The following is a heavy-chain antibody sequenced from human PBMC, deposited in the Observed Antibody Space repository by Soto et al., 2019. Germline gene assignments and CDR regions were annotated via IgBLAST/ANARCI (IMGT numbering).Heavy chain of an antibody. J-gene: IGHJ4*02. V-gene: IGHV4-59*08. Sequence: PSETLSLTCTVSGGSISSYYWSWIRQPPGKGLEWIGYIYYTGSTNYNPSLKSRVTISVDTSKNQFSLKLSSVTAADTAVYYCARRDSSGWYFFDYWGQGTLVTVSS. D-gene: IGHD6-19*01. CDR3: ARRDSSGWYFFDY. CDR2: IYYTGST. CDR1: GGSISSYY.